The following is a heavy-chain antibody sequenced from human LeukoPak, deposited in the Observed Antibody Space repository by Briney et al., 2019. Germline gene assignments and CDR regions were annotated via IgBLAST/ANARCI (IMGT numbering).Heavy chain of an antibody. J-gene: IGHJ4*02. CDR2: ISSGSGTI. CDR3: AREAIKDY. V-gene: IGHV3-48*02. CDR1: GFTFNTYW. Sequence: GGSLRLSCAASGFTFNTYWMHWVRQAPGKGLEWVSYISSGSGTIYYADSVKGRFTIARDDAKNSLYLQMSSLRDEDTAVYYCAREAIKDYWGQGTLVTVSS.